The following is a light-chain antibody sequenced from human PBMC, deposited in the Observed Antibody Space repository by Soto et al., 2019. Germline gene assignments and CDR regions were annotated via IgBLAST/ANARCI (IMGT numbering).Light chain of an antibody. Sequence: QSALTQPASVSGSPGQSITISCTGTSSDVGGYNYVSWYQHHPGKAPELMMYEVNNRPSGVSNRFSGSRSGNTASLTISGLQSEDEAEYYCNSYTSSSTFVFGTGTKLTVL. CDR2: EVN. J-gene: IGLJ1*01. V-gene: IGLV2-14*01. CDR1: SSDVGGYNY. CDR3: NSYTSSSTFV.